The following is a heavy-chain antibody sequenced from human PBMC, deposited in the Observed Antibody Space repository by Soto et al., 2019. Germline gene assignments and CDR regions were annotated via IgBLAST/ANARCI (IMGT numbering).Heavy chain of an antibody. CDR1: GITFDDYA. CDR3: AKGHDIWSAIDY. CDR2: ISWNSGNI. V-gene: IGHV3-9*01. J-gene: IGHJ4*02. Sequence: EVQLVESVGVVVQPGRSLKLSCVASGITFDDYAMHWVRQAPGKGLEWVSGISWNSGNIGYGDSVKGRFTISRDNAKNSLYLKMNSLRPEDTALYYCAKGHDIWSAIDYWGQGTLVTVSS. D-gene: IGHD3-3*01.